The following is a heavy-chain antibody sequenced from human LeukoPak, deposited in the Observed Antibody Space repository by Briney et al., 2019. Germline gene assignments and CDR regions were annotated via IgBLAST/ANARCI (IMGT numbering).Heavy chain of an antibody. CDR2: ISRSSSHI. D-gene: IGHD2-15*01. CDR3: ARDVCSGGACYAVDS. J-gene: IGHJ4*02. CDR1: GFTFSTYG. V-gene: IGHV3-21*06. Sequence: PGGSLRLSCAASGFTFSTYGMHWVRHAPGEGLEWVSSISRSSSHIYYADSVKGRFTISRDNAKNLLYLQMNSLRAEDTAVYYCARDVCSGGACYAVDSWGQGTLVTVSS.